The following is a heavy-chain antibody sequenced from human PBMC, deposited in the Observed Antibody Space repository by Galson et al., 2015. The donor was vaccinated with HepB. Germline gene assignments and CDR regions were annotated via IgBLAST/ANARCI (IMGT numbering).Heavy chain of an antibody. CDR3: ASNPSGYYHYNWFDP. CDR2: IIPTLGIA. Sequence: SVKVSCKASGRTFSSYTMSWVRQAPGQGLEWMGRIIPTLGIAYYAQKFQGRVTITTDKSTSTAYMELSSLRSEDTAVYYCASNPSGYYHYNWFDPWGQGTLVTVSS. CDR1: GRTFSSYT. D-gene: IGHD3-22*01. J-gene: IGHJ5*02. V-gene: IGHV1-69*02.